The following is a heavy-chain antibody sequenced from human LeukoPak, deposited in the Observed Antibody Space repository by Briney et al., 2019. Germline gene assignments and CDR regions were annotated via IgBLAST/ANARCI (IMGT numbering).Heavy chain of an antibody. V-gene: IGHV3-30-3*01. D-gene: IGHD6-6*01. J-gene: IGHJ4*02. Sequence: GGSLRLSCAASGFTFSSYAMHWVRQAPGKGLEWVAVISYDGSNKYYADSVKGRFTISRDNSKNTLYLQMNSLRAEDTAVYYCAREWGAHSSSFDYWGQGTLVTVSS. CDR3: AREWGAHSSSFDY. CDR1: GFTFSSYA. CDR2: ISYDGSNK.